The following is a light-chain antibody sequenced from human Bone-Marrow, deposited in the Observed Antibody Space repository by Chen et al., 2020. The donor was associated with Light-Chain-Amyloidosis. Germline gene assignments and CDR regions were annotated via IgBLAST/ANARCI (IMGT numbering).Light chain of an antibody. J-gene: IGLJ3*02. CDR2: GDS. V-gene: IGLV3-21*02. Sequence: SYVLTQPSSVSVAPGQTATIACGGNNIGSTSVHWYQQTPGQARLLVVYGDSDRPSGNPERLSGSNSGNTATLTSSRVEAGDEADYYCQVWDRSSDRPVFGGGTKLTVL. CDR3: QVWDRSSDRPV. CDR1: NIGSTS.